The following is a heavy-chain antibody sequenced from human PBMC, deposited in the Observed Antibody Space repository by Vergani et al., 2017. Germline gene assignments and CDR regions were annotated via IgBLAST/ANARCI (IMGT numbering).Heavy chain of an antibody. V-gene: IGHV3-23*04. CDR3: AKAYDSSGYYYVYXFDY. CDR2: ISGSGGST. J-gene: IGHJ4*02. CDR1: GFTFSSYW. D-gene: IGHD3-22*01. Sequence: EVQLVESGGGLVQPGGSLRLSCAASGFTFSSYWMHWVRQAPGKGLVWVSAISGSGGSTYYADSVKGRFTISRDNSKNTLYLQMNSLRAEDTAVYYCAKAYDSSGYYYVYXFDYWGQGTLVTVSS.